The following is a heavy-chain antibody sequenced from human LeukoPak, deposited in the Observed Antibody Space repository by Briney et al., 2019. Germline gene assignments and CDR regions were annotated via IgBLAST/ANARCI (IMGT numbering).Heavy chain of an antibody. CDR1: GFTFSNFG. Sequence: PGRSLRLSCAASGFTFSNFGMHWVRQAPGKGLEWVAVISYDGSSKYSADSVKGRFTISRDNSKNTLYLQMNSLRAEDTVVYYCAKGGYTYGWGGYFDYWGQETLVTVSS. J-gene: IGHJ4*02. V-gene: IGHV3-30*18. CDR2: ISYDGSSK. D-gene: IGHD5-18*01. CDR3: AKGGYTYGWGGYFDY.